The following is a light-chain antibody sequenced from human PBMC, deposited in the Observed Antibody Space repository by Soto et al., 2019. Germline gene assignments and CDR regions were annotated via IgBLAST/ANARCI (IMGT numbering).Light chain of an antibody. CDR2: DAS. Sequence: EIVLTQSPATLSLSPGERATVSCRASQSVSNYLGWYQQKAGQAPRLLIYDASNRATGIPARFSGSGSGKDFNLTISSLEPDDFAVYYCQHGGTFGQGTQLEIK. J-gene: IGKJ5*01. CDR3: QHGGT. CDR1: QSVSNY. V-gene: IGKV3-11*01.